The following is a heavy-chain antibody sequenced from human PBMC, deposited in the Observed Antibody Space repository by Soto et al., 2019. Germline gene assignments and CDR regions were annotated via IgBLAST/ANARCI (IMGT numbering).Heavy chain of an antibody. D-gene: IGHD5-18*01. Sequence: PGESLKISCKGSGYSFTDSWIGWVRQMPGKGLEWMGIIYPRDSDTRYSPSFQGQGTISADKSISTSYLQWSSLKASDTAMYYCATNLDTTMGLLHSWGQGTPVTVSS. CDR1: GYSFTDSW. J-gene: IGHJ4*02. CDR2: IYPRDSDT. V-gene: IGHV5-51*01. CDR3: ATNLDTTMGLLHS.